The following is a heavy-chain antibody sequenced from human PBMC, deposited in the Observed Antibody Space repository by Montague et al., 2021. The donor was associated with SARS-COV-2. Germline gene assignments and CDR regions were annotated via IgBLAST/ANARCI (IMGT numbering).Heavy chain of an antibody. CDR3: ARDQGGYGTFDI. J-gene: IGHJ3*02. CDR1: GFIFSDYY. Sequence: SLRLSCAAPGFIFSDYYMTWIRQAPGKGLEWVSHISGSGSKTYYADSVKGRFTISRDTANNSVYLQMNFLGAEDTAVYYCARDQGGYGTFDIWGQGTMVTASS. D-gene: IGHD5-12*01. V-gene: IGHV3-11*01. CDR2: ISGSGSKT.